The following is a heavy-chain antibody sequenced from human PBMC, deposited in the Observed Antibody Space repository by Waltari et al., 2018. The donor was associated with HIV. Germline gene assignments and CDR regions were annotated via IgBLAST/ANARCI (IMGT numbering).Heavy chain of an antibody. CDR3: ARPQGGYSYGFNY. V-gene: IGHV3-7*01. Sequence: EVQLVESGGGLVQPGGSLRLSCAASGFTFCASWMSWVRPAPGKGLEWVANIKQDGSEQYYVDSVKGRFTISRDNAKNSLYLQMNSLRADDTAVYYCARPQGGYSYGFNYWGQGTLVTVSS. CDR1: GFTFCASW. D-gene: IGHD5-18*01. J-gene: IGHJ4*02. CDR2: IKQDGSEQ.